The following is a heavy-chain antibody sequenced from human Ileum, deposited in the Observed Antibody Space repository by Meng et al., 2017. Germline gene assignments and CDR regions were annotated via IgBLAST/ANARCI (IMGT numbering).Heavy chain of an antibody. Sequence: PLREPGPRLVKPSGALSLTCAVSGTWWSWVRQPPGKGLEWIGEIFQSGRTNYNPALKSRVTISIDKSKSQISLQLSAVTAADTAVYSCATSNDRDVYYLGYWGQGTLVTVSS. V-gene: IGHV4-4*02. CDR3: ATSNDRDVYYLGY. J-gene: IGHJ4*02. CDR2: IFQSGRT. CDR1: GTW. D-gene: IGHD3-22*01.